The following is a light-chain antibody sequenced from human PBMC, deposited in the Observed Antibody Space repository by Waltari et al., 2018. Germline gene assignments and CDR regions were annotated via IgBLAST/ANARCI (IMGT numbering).Light chain of an antibody. J-gene: IGLJ2*01. V-gene: IGLV1-47*01. CDR1: RSTIGRNS. Sequence: QSVLTQPPSASGTPGQRGTISFSVSRSTIGRNSVYWYQQLPGTAPKLLIYRNNQRPSGVPDRFSGSKSGTSASLTISGLRSEDEADYYCAAWDDSLSGRGVFGGGTKLTVL. CDR2: RNN. CDR3: AAWDDSLSGRGV.